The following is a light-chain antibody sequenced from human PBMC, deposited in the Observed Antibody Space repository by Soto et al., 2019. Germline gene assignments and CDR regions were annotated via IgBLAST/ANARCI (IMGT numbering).Light chain of an antibody. CDR1: QSVSSY. CDR2: DAS. Sequence: EIVLTQSPATPSLSPGERATLSCRASQSVSSYLAWSQQKPGQAPRLLIYDASNRATGIPARFSGSGSGTDFTLTISSLEPEDFAVYYCQQRSNWPPGITFGGGTKVEIK. CDR3: QQRSNWPPGIT. J-gene: IGKJ4*01. V-gene: IGKV3-11*01.